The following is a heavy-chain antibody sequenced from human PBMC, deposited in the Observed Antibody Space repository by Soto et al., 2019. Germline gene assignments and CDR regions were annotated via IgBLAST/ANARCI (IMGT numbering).Heavy chain of an antibody. Sequence: PSQTLSLTCAISGDSVSSNSAARNWIRQSPSRGLEWLGRTYYRSKWYNDYAVSVKSRITINPDTSKNQFSLQLNSVTPEDTAVYYCARDSVVVVPAAPYYYYYGMDVWGQGTTVTVSS. V-gene: IGHV6-1*01. J-gene: IGHJ6*02. CDR3: ARDSVVVVPAAPYYYYYGMDV. CDR1: GDSVSSNSAA. D-gene: IGHD2-2*01. CDR2: TYYRSKWYN.